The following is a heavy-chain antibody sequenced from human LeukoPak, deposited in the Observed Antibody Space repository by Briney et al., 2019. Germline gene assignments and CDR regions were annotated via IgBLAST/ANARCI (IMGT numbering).Heavy chain of an antibody. Sequence: PSETLSLTCTVSGASISGYCWTWVRQPPGKGPEWIGYISNSGSTNYNPSLKSRVTISEDTSRNQFSLKLTSVTAADTAVYYCARLGGAGPLSDYWGQGTLVTVSS. CDR1: GASISGYC. CDR3: ARLGGAGPLSDY. D-gene: IGHD3-16*01. J-gene: IGHJ4*02. CDR2: ISNSGST. V-gene: IGHV4-4*09.